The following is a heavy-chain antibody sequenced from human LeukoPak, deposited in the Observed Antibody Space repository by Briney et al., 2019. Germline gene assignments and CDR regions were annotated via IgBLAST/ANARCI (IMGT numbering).Heavy chain of an antibody. D-gene: IGHD6-13*01. CDR1: GFTFSSYA. V-gene: IGHV3-23*01. J-gene: IGHJ4*02. CDR2: ISGSGGRT. CDR3: AKDARRAGIAGYYFDY. Sequence: GGSLRLSCAASGFTFSSYAMSWVRQAPGKGLEWVSAISGSGGRTYYADSVKGRFTISRDNSKNTLYLQMNSLRAEDTAVYYCAKDARRAGIAGYYFDYWGQGTLVTVSS.